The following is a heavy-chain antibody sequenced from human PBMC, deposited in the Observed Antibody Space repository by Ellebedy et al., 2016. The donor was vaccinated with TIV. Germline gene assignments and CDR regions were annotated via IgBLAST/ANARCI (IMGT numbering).Heavy chain of an antibody. J-gene: IGHJ4*02. CDR3: AREGGNYFFPTYFDY. CDR1: GGSINIKNYY. Sequence: SETLSLTXSVSGGSINIKNYYWGWIRQPPGKGLEWIGAISNTGTTHYNESLKSRVTLSVDTSKNQFSLKLTSVTAADTALYYCAREGGNYFFPTYFDYWGRGILVTVSS. CDR2: ISNTGTT. V-gene: IGHV4-39*07. D-gene: IGHD2/OR15-2a*01.